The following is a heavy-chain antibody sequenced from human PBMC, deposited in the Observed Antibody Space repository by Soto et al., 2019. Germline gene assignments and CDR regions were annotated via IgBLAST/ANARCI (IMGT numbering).Heavy chain of an antibody. D-gene: IGHD6-13*01. V-gene: IGHV4-39*01. Sequence: TSETLSLTCTVSGGSIGSSPCYWGWIRQPPGKGLEWIGTIYYTGTTYYSPSLKSRVTISVDTSKNQFSLRLSSVTAADTAVYYCACQDDSSWYNNWFDPWGQGTLVTVSS. CDR2: IYYTGTT. CDR3: ACQDDSSWYNNWFDP. CDR1: GGSIGSSPCY. J-gene: IGHJ5*02.